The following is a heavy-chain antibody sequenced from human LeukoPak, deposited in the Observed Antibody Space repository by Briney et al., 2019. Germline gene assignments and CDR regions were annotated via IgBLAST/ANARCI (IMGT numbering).Heavy chain of an antibody. CDR1: GFTFTNSA. CDR3: ARDVSDCSGGSCYSYFDY. CDR2: IVVGSGNT. Sequence: ASVKVSCKASGFTFTNSAMQWVRQARGQRLEWIGWIVVGSGNTNYAQKFQGRVTVTRDTSTSTVYMELSSLRSEDTAVYYCARDVSDCSGGSCYSYFDYWGQGSLVTVSS. D-gene: IGHD2-15*01. V-gene: IGHV1-58*02. J-gene: IGHJ4*02.